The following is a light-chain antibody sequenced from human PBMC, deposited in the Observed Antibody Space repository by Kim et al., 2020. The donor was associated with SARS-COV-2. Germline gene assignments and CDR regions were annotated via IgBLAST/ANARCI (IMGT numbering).Light chain of an antibody. CDR3: QVWDSSTVV. V-gene: IGLV3-9*01. Sequence: VALGQRARITCGGNNIGSKNVHWYQQKPGQAPVLVIYRDSNRPSGIPERFSGSNSGNTATLTISRAQAGDEADYYCQVWDSSTVVFGGGTQLTVL. CDR1: NIGSKN. J-gene: IGLJ2*01. CDR2: RDS.